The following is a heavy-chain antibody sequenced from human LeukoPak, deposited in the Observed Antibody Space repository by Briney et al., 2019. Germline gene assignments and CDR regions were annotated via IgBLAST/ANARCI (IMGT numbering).Heavy chain of an antibody. Sequence: SGPGLVKPSQTLSPTCAITGDSVSSNSVAWNWIRQSPSRGLEWLGSTYYRSKWYNDYALSVKSRITINPDTSKNQFSLQLNSVTPEDTAVYYCARDRGSLRYYFDYWGQGTLVTVSS. D-gene: IGHD1-26*01. CDR2: TYYRSKWYN. CDR3: ARDRGSLRYYFDY. V-gene: IGHV6-1*01. J-gene: IGHJ4*02. CDR1: GDSVSSNSVA.